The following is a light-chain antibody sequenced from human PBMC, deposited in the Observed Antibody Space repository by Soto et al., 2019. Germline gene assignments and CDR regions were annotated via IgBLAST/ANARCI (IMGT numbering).Light chain of an antibody. J-gene: IGKJ2*01. Sequence: EIVLTQSPGTLSLSPGERATFSCRPSQSVSTTSLAWYQQKPGLPPRLLMYATSSRATGIPDRFTGSGSATDFTLTIRRVEPGDSAVYYCQQYGGSPFTFGQGTKLEI. V-gene: IGKV3-20*01. CDR3: QQYGGSPFT. CDR2: ATS. CDR1: QSVSTTS.